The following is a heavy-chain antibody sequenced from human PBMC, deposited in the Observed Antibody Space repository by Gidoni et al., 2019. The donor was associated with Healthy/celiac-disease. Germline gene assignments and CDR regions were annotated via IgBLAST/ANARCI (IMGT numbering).Heavy chain of an antibody. Sequence: QVQLVQSGAEVKKPVSSVKVSCQASGGTFSSYAICWVRQAPGQGLEWMGGIIPIFGTANYAQKCQGRVTITADESTSTAYMELSSLRSEDTAVYYCARRGVVTAIEGRDYYYYGMDVWGQGTTVTVSS. CDR1: GGTFSSYA. J-gene: IGHJ6*02. V-gene: IGHV1-69*01. CDR3: ARRGVVTAIEGRDYYYYGMDV. CDR2: IIPIFGTA. D-gene: IGHD2-21*02.